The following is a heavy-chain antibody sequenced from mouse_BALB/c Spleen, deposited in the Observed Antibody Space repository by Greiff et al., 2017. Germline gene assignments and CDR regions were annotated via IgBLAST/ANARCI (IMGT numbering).Heavy chain of an antibody. J-gene: IGHJ2*01. CDR3: ARSLTALFDY. CDR1: GFTFSSFG. CDR2: ISSGSSTI. Sequence: EVMLVESGGGLVQPGGSRKLSCAASGFTFSSFGMHWVRQAPEKGLEWVAYISSGSSTIYYADTVKGRFTISRDNPKNTLFLQMTSLRSEDTAMYYCARSLTALFDYWGQGTTLTVSS. D-gene: IGHD4-1*01. V-gene: IGHV5-17*02.